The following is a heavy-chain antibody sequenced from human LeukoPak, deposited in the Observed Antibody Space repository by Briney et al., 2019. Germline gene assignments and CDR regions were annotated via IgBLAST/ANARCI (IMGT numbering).Heavy chain of an antibody. J-gene: IGHJ5*02. CDR3: ARVVRGVTPGVNWFDP. Sequence: GASVKVSCKASGYTFTSYGISWVRQAPGQGLEWMGWISAYNGNTNYAQKLQGRVTMTTDTSTSTAYMELRSLRSDDTAVYYCARVVRGVTPGVNWFDPWGQGTLVTVSS. D-gene: IGHD3-10*01. CDR1: GYTFTSYG. CDR2: ISAYNGNT. V-gene: IGHV1-18*01.